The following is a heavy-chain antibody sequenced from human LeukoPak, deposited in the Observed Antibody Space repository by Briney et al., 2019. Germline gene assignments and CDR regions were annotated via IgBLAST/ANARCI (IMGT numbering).Heavy chain of an antibody. D-gene: IGHD6-19*01. J-gene: IGHJ5*02. V-gene: IGHV3-30-3*01. CDR2: ISYDGSNK. Sequence: GRSLRLSCAASGFTFSSYAMHWVRQAPGKGLEWVSVISYDGSNKYYADSVKGRFTISRDNSKTTLYLQMNSLRAEDTAVYYCARDRVKAVAGTPSWFDPWGQGTLVTVSS. CDR3: ARDRVKAVAGTPSWFDP. CDR1: GFTFSSYA.